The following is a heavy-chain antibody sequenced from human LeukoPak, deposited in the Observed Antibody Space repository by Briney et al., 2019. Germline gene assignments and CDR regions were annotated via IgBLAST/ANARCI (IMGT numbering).Heavy chain of an antibody. V-gene: IGHV3-23*01. CDR1: GFTFNNYA. Sequence: GGSLRLSCAASGFTFNNYAMTWVRQAPGKGLEWVSVVSGSGDNTNYADSVKGRFTISRDNSKNTLFLQMNSLRTEDTAVYFCARWGNDYSQFDSWGQGTLVTV. CDR3: ARWGNDYSQFDS. CDR2: VSGSGDNT. J-gene: IGHJ4*02. D-gene: IGHD4-11*01.